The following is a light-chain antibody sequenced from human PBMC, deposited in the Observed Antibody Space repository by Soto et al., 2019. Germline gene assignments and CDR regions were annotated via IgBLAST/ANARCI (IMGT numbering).Light chain of an antibody. CDR2: DVS. CDR1: SSDVGDYNY. Sequence: QSALTQPASVSGSPGQSITISCTGTSSDVGDYNYVSWYQQHPGKAPKLMIYDVSNRPSGVSNRFSGSKSGNTASLTISGLQAEDEAGYYCSSYTSSSPLFGGGTKLTVL. CDR3: SSYTSSSPL. J-gene: IGLJ2*01. V-gene: IGLV2-14*01.